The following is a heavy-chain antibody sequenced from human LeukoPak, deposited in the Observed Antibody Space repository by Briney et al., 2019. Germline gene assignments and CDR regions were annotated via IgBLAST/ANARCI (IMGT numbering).Heavy chain of an antibody. CDR1: GFTFSSYA. D-gene: IGHD5-18*01. V-gene: IGHV3-30*01. CDR3: ARDLAMVE. Sequence: GGSLRLSCAASGFTFSSYAMHWVRQAPGKGLEWVAVISYDGSNKYYADSVKGRFTISRDNSKNTLYLQMNSLRAEDTAVYYCARDLAMVEWGQGTLVTVSS. J-gene: IGHJ4*02. CDR2: ISYDGSNK.